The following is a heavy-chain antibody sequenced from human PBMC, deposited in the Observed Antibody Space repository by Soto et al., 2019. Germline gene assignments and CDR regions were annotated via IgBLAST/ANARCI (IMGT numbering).Heavy chain of an antibody. CDR1: GFTFEDYA. Sequence: EVQLVESGGGLVQPGRSLRLSCAASGFTFEDYAMHWVRQVPGKGLEWVSGISWNSGTIGYADSVKGRFTISRDNAKNSLYVEMNSLRPEDTALYYCAKDIVPASYLPYYYYYGMDVWGQGTTVTVSS. CDR2: ISWNSGTI. CDR3: AKDIVPASYLPYYYYYGMDV. J-gene: IGHJ6*02. V-gene: IGHV3-9*01. D-gene: IGHD2-2*01.